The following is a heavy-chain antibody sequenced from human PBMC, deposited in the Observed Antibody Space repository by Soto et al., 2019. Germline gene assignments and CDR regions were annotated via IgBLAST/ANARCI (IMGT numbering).Heavy chain of an antibody. CDR3: AKGETYYDFWSGSQGAFDI. D-gene: IGHD3-3*01. J-gene: IGHJ3*02. Sequence: LRLSCAASGFTFSSYAMHWVRQAPGKGLEWVAVISYDGSNKYYADSVKGRFTISRDNSKNTLYLQMNSLRAEDTAVYYCAKGETYYDFWSGSQGAFDIWGQGTMVTV. CDR1: GFTFSSYA. V-gene: IGHV3-30-3*01. CDR2: ISYDGSNK.